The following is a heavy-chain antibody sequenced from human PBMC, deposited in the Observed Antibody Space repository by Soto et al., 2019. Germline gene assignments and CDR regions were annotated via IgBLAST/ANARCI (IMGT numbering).Heavy chain of an antibody. V-gene: IGHV1-3*05. J-gene: IGHJ4*02. CDR2: INAGNGNT. Sequence: QVQLVQSGAEEKKPGASVKVSCKASGYTFTSYAMHWVRQAPGQRLEWMGWINAGNGNTKYSQKFQGRVTITRNTSASTAYMKLSSLRSEDTAVYYCARSTVVVTALDYWGQGTLVTVSS. CDR3: ARSTVVVTALDY. D-gene: IGHD2-21*02. CDR1: GYTFTSYA.